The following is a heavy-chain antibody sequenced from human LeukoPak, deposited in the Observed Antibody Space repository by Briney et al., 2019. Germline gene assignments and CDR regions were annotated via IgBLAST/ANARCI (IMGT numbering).Heavy chain of an antibody. J-gene: IGHJ4*02. CDR3: AGGWSYYYFDF. Sequence: GGSLRLSCAASGFSVSRSYMNWVRQPPGKGVEWVSLLYSDGGTHYADSVKGRFTISRDNSKNILYLQMNSLRAEDTAVYYCAGGWSYYYFDFRGQGTLVTVSS. D-gene: IGHD3-10*01. CDR2: LYSDGGT. V-gene: IGHV3-66*02. CDR1: GFSVSRSY.